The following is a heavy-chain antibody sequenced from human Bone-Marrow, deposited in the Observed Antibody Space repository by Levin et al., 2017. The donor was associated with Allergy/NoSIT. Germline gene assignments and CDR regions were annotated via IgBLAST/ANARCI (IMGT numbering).Heavy chain of an antibody. D-gene: IGHD5-18*01. Sequence: PGGSLRLSCAAAGFTLSDYVMSWVRQAPGKGLEWVSTISGSGGTTYYADSVKGRFAISRDNSKNTLYLQMNSLRAEDTAVYYCARDRLRGYILQRYDMDVWGQGTTVTVSS. CDR3: ARDRLRGYILQRYDMDV. J-gene: IGHJ6*02. CDR2: ISGSGGTT. CDR1: GFTLSDYV. V-gene: IGHV3-23*01.